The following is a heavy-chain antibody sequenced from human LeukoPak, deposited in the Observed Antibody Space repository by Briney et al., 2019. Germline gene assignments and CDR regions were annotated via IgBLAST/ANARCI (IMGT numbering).Heavy chain of an antibody. J-gene: IGHJ6*02. CDR3: ARDSRATLYGGMDV. V-gene: IGHV3-21*01. CDR1: GFTFSSYS. D-gene: IGHD3-16*01. CDR2: ISSSSSYM. Sequence: PGGSLRLSCAASGFTFSSYSMNWVRQAPGKGLEWVSSISSSSSYMYYADSVKGRFTISRDNAKNSLYLQMNSLRAEDTAVYYCARDSRATLYGGMDVWGQGTTVTVSS.